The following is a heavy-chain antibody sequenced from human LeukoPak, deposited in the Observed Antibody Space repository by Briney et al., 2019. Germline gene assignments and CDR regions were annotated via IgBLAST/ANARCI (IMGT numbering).Heavy chain of an antibody. CDR1: GGSISSYY. CDR3: ATYYYGSGSHEYFQH. J-gene: IGHJ1*01. CDR2: IYYSGST. D-gene: IGHD3-10*01. Sequence: PSETLSLTCTVSGGSISSYYWSWIRQPPGKGLEWIGYIYYSGSTNYNPSLKSRVTISVDTSKNQFSLKLSSVTAADTAVYYCATYYYGSGSHEYFQHWGQGTLVTVSS. V-gene: IGHV4-59*08.